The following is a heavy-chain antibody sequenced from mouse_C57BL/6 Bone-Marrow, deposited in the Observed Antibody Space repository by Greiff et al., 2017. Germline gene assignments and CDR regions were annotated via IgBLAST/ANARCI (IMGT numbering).Heavy chain of an antibody. CDR1: GYTFTSYW. CDR3: ARGYGYVWFAY. CDR2: IYPGSGST. J-gene: IGHJ3*01. V-gene: IGHV1-55*01. D-gene: IGHD2-2*01. Sequence: VQLQQPGAELVKPGASVKMSCKASGYTFTSYWITWVKQRPGQGLEWIGDIYPGSGSTNYNEKFKSKATLTVYTSSSTAYMQLSSLTSEDSAVYYCARGYGYVWFAYWGQGTLVTVSA.